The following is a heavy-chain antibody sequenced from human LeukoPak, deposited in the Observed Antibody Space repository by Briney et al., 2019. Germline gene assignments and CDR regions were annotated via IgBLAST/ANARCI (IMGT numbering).Heavy chain of an antibody. CDR2: IYYSGST. Sequence: SETLSLTCTVSGGSISSNSYYWGWIRQPPGKGLKWIGIIYYSGSTYYNPSLKSRVTISVDTSKNQFSLKLSSVTAADTAVYYCARGNVVGAYFDYWGQGTLVTVSS. CDR3: ARGNVVGAYFDY. D-gene: IGHD1-26*01. CDR1: GGSISSNSYY. V-gene: IGHV4-39*07. J-gene: IGHJ4*02.